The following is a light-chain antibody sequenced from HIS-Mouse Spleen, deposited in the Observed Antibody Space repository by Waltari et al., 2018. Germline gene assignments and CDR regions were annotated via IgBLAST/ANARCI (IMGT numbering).Light chain of an antibody. V-gene: IGLV2-23*01. Sequence: QSALTQPASVSGSPGQSITISCTGTSSDVGSYNLVSWYQQHPGKAPKLMIYEGSKRTSGVANRFSGSKSGNTASLTISGLQAEDEADYYCCSYAGSSTWVFGGGTKLPVL. J-gene: IGLJ3*02. CDR3: CSYAGSSTWV. CDR2: EGS. CDR1: SSDVGSYNL.